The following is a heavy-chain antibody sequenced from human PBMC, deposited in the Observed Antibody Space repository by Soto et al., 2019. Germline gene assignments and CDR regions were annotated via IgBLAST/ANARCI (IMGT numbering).Heavy chain of an antibody. J-gene: IGHJ3*02. CDR1: GYTFTSYA. CDR3: ARARGAFDAFDI. V-gene: IGHV1-3*01. Sequence: GASVKVSCKASGYTFTSYAMHWVRQAPGQRLEWMGWINAGNGNTKYSQKFQGRVTITRDTSASTAYMELSSLRSEGTAVYYCARARGAFDAFDIWGQGTMVTVSS. CDR2: INAGNGNT. D-gene: IGHD3-10*01.